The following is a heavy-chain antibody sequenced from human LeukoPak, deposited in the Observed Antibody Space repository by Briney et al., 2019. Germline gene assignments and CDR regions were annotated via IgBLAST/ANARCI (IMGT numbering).Heavy chain of an antibody. V-gene: IGHV3-30*02. CDR2: IHYDSTTE. Sequence: PGGSLRLSCAASGFIFSSYGMHWVRQAPGKGLEWVAYIHYDSTTEDYADSVQGRFTISRDNSKNTLYLQMNSLRAEDTAVYYCAKAGRIAVATTLFDYWGQGTLVTVSS. J-gene: IGHJ4*02. CDR3: AKAGRIAVATTLFDY. CDR1: GFIFSSYG. D-gene: IGHD6-19*01.